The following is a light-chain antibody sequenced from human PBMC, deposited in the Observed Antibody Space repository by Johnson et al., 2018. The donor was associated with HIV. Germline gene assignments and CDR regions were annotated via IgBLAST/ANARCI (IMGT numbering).Light chain of an antibody. J-gene: IGLJ1*01. CDR2: EKN. Sequence: SVLTQPPSVSAAPGQKVTISCSGSTSNIGNNYVSWYQQLPGTAPKLLIYEKNKRPSGIPDRFSASKSGTSATLVITGLQTGDEADYYCGAWDSSLSAHFVVGTGTKVAVL. CDR1: TSNIGNNY. CDR3: GAWDSSLSAHFV. V-gene: IGLV1-51*02.